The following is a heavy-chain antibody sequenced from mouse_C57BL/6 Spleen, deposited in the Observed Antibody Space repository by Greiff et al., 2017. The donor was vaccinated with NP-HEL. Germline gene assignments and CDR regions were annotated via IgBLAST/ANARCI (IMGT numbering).Heavy chain of an antibody. CDR2: IYPRSGNT. D-gene: IGHD3-2*02. CDR3: AREELRLHVYY. J-gene: IGHJ2*01. Sequence: QVQLKQSGAELARPGASVKLSCKASGYTFTSYGISWVKQRTGQGLEWIGEIYPRSGNTYYNEKFKGKATLTADKSSSTAYMELRSLTSEDSAVYFCAREELRLHVYYWGQGTTLTVSS. CDR1: GYTFTSYG. V-gene: IGHV1-81*01.